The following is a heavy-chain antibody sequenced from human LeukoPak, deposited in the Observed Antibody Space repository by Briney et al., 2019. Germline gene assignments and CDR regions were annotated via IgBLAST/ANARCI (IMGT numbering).Heavy chain of an antibody. J-gene: IGHJ4*02. CDR3: ARDKRSSWYRAGFDY. CDR1: GYAFTSYG. CDR2: ISAYNGNT. D-gene: IGHD6-13*01. Sequence: GASVKVSCKASGYAFTSYGISWVRQAPGQGLEWMGWISAYNGNTNYAQKLQGRVTMTTDTSTSTAYMELRSLRSDDTAVYYCARDKRSSWYRAGFDYWGQGTLVTVSS. V-gene: IGHV1-18*01.